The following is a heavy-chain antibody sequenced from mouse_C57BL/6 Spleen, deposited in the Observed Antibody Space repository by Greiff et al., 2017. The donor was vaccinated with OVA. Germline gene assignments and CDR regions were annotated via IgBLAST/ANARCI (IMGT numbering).Heavy chain of an antibody. CDR1: GFTFSDYG. J-gene: IGHJ3*01. Sequence: EVQLVESGGGLVKPGGSLKLSCAASGFTFSDYGMRWVRQAPEKGLEWVAYISSGSSTIYYADTVKGRFTISRDNATNTLFLQMTSLRSEDTAMYYWAHGSRFAYWGQGTLGTVSA. CDR3: AHGSRFAY. CDR2: ISSGSSTI. D-gene: IGHD5-1*01. V-gene: IGHV5-17*01.